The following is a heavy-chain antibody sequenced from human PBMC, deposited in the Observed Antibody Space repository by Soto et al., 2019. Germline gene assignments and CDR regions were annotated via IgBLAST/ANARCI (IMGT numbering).Heavy chain of an antibody. CDR3: AKDLAGSDYYYDMDV. Sequence: EVQLVESGGGLVQPGRSLRLSCAASGFTFDDYAMHWVRQAPGKGLEWVSGISWNSGSIGYADSVKGRFTISRDNAKNSLYLQMNSLRAEDTALYYCAKDLAGSDYYYDMDVWGKGTTVTVSS. J-gene: IGHJ6*03. V-gene: IGHV3-9*01. CDR2: ISWNSGSI. D-gene: IGHD1-26*01. CDR1: GFTFDDYA.